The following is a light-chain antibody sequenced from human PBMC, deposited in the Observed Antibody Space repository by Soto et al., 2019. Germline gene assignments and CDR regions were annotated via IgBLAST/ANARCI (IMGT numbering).Light chain of an antibody. CDR2: DAS. CDR3: QQRSNWL. CDR1: QSVSSY. V-gene: IGKV3-11*01. Sequence: EIVLPPSPATLSLSPGASDTLSCRASQSVSSYLAWYQQKPGQAPRLLIYDASNRATGIPARFSGSGSGTDFTLTISSLEPEDFAVYHCQQRSNWLFGPGTKVDIK. J-gene: IGKJ3*01.